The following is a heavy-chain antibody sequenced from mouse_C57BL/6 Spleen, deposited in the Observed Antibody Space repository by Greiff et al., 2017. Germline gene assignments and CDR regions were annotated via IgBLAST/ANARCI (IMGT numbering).Heavy chain of an antibody. Sequence: QVQLQQSGAELVKPGASVKLSCKASGYTFTEYTIHWVKQRSGQGLEWIGWFYPGSGSIKYNEKFKDKATLTADNSSSNVYMALSRLTSEDSAVXFCARHEDPISAGPWYFDVWGTGTTVTVSS. CDR2: FYPGSGSI. CDR3: ARHEDPISAGPWYFDV. D-gene: IGHD6-1*01. J-gene: IGHJ1*03. CDR1: GYTFTEYT. V-gene: IGHV1-62-2*01.